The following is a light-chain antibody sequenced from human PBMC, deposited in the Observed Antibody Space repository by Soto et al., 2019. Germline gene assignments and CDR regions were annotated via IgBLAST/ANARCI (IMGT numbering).Light chain of an antibody. V-gene: IGLV2-14*01. CDR3: SSYTSRNTLA. J-gene: IGLJ2*01. CDR2: EAT. Sequence: QSVLTQPASVSGSPGQSITISCTGTSSDVGGYNFVSWYQQHPCKAPKLMIYEATDRPSGVSNRFSGSKSGSTASLTISGLQAEDEADYYCSSYTSRNTLAFGGGTKVTVL. CDR1: SSDVGGYNF.